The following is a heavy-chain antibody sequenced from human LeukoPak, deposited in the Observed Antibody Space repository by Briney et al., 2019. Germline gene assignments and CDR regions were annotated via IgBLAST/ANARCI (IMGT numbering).Heavy chain of an antibody. Sequence: PSQTLSLTCTVSGGSISSGGYYWSWIRQHPGKGLEWIGYIYYSGSTYYNPSLKSRVTISVDTSKNQLSLKLSSVTAADTAVYYCARWPTYYDFWSGAGDAFDIWGQGTMVTVSS. D-gene: IGHD3-3*01. CDR2: IYYSGST. CDR3: ARWPTYYDFWSGAGDAFDI. CDR1: GGSISSGGYY. J-gene: IGHJ3*02. V-gene: IGHV4-31*03.